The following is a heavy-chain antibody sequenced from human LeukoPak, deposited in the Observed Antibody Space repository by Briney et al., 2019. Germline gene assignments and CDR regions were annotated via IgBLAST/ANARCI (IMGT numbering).Heavy chain of an antibody. J-gene: IGHJ4*02. CDR3: ARGYCSSTSCPYYFDY. V-gene: IGHV3-64*01. D-gene: IGHD2-2*01. Sequence: PGGSLRLSCVASGFTSSSYAMHWVRQAPGKGLEYVSAISSNGGSTYYANSVKGRFTISRDNSKNTLYLQMGSLRAEDMAVYYCARGYCSSTSCPYYFDYWGQGTLVTVSS. CDR1: GFTSSSYA. CDR2: ISSNGGST.